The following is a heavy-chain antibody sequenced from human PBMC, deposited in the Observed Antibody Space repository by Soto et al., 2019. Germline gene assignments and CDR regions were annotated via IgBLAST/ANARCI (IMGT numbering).Heavy chain of an antibody. CDR1: GFTFSSYA. CDR3: ARLWFGELLGGTDAFDI. J-gene: IGHJ3*02. D-gene: IGHD3-10*01. V-gene: IGHV3-23*01. CDR2: ISGSGGST. Sequence: EVQLLESGGGLVQPGGSLRLSCAASGFTFSSYAMSWVRQAPGKGLEWVSAISGSGGSTYYADSVTGRFTISRDNSKNTLYLQMNSLRAEDTAVYYCARLWFGELLGGTDAFDIWGQGTMVTVSS.